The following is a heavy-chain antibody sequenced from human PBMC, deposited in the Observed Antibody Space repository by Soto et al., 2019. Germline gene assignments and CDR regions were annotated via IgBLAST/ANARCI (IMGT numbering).Heavy chain of an antibody. J-gene: IGHJ4*02. CDR2: ISSSSSYI. CDR1: GLPFNSYS. D-gene: IGHD4-17*01. Sequence: GGSLRLCCAASGLPFNSYSMNWVRQAPGKGLEWVSSISSSSSYIYYADSVKGRFTISRDNAKNSLYLQMNSLRAEDTAVYYCARGSFGDTNIDYWGQGTLVTVSS. V-gene: IGHV3-21*01. CDR3: ARGSFGDTNIDY.